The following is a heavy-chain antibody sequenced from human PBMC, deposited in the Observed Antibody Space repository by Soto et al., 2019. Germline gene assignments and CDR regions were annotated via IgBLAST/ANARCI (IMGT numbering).Heavy chain of an antibody. D-gene: IGHD2-8*01. Sequence: PSETLSLTCTVSGASISSSSYYWGWIRQPPGKGLEYVGGVYYTGSTYYNPSLKSRVTMSVDTSWNQFSLKLTSVTAADTAVYYCARQAWDCSNGVCQSPFFDYWGQGTLVTVSS. CDR3: ARQAWDCSNGVCQSPFFDY. CDR2: VYYTGST. V-gene: IGHV4-39*01. J-gene: IGHJ4*02. CDR1: GASISSSSYY.